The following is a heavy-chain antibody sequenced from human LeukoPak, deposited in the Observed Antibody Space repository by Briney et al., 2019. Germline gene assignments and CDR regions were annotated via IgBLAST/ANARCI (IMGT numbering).Heavy chain of an antibody. D-gene: IGHD2-2*01. CDR2: IYSGGNT. CDR3: ARSSQEYAHKELVY. J-gene: IGHJ4*02. CDR1: GFTVSSNY. Sequence: GGSLRLSCAASGFTVSSNYMVWVRQAPGKGLECVSVIYSGGNTYYADSVKGRFTISRDNSKNTLYLQMNSLRAEDTALYYCARSSQEYAHKELVYWGQGTLVTVSS. V-gene: IGHV3-53*01.